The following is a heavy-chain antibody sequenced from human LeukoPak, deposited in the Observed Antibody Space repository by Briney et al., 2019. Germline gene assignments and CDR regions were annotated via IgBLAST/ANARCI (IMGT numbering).Heavy chain of an antibody. CDR1: GFTFSSYA. D-gene: IGHD3-10*01. V-gene: IGHV3-30-3*01. Sequence: GGSLRLSRAASGFTFSSYAMHWVRQAPGKGLEWVAVISYDGSNKYYADSVKGRFTISRDNSKNTLYLQMNSLRAEDTAVYYCARAPTYYGTGGSSEYSQHWGQGTLVTVSS. CDR2: ISYDGSNK. J-gene: IGHJ1*01. CDR3: ARAPTYYGTGGSSEYSQH.